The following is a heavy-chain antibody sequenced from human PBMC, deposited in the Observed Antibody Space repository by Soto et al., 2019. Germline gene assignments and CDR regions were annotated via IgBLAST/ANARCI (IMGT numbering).Heavy chain of an antibody. J-gene: IGHJ6*02. CDR3: ERGGPVLRFLEWAKGGYYYYGMDV. V-gene: IGHV4-4*07. CDR1: GGSISSYY. D-gene: IGHD3-3*01. Sequence: QVQLQESGPGLVKPSETLSLTCTVSGGSISSYYWSWIRQPAGKGLEWIGRIYTSGSTNYNPSLTSRVTMSVDTAKNQFSLKLSSVTAADTAVYYCERGGPVLRFLEWAKGGYYYYGMDVWGQGTTVTVSS. CDR2: IYTSGST.